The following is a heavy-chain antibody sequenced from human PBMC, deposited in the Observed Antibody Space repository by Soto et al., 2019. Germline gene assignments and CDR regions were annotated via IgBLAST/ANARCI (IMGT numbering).Heavy chain of an antibody. Sequence: QITLKESGPTLVKPTQTLTLTCTFSGFSLSTSGMGVGWIRQPPGKALEWLAVIYWDDDKQYRPSLRSRLTITKDTSKSQVVLTMTNVDPEDTATYYWAHLIWRGINHSFDSWGQGSLVTVSS. CDR1: GFSLSTSGMG. V-gene: IGHV2-5*02. J-gene: IGHJ4*02. CDR2: IYWDDDK. D-gene: IGHD2-21*01. CDR3: AHLIWRGINHSFDS.